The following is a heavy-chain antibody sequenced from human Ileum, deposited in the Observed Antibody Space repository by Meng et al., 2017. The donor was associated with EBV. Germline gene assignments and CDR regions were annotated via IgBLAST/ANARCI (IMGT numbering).Heavy chain of an antibody. V-gene: IGHV4-61*01. J-gene: IGHJ5*02. D-gene: IGHD1-1*01. CDR2: IYYTGST. Sequence: QLHLHQSGHGLVKASETLSLTITVSGGSVTSGSYYWSWILQPPGEGLEWIGYIYYTGSTNYNPSLKSRVTISVDTSKNQFSLNLTSVTAADTAVYYCARGTGTTFAWGQGTLVTVSS. CDR1: GGSVTSGSYY. CDR3: ARGTGTTFA.